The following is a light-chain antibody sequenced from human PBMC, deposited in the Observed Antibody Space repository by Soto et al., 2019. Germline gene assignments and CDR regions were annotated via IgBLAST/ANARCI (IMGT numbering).Light chain of an antibody. CDR3: QHYGSSPWT. CDR1: QSVSSTY. J-gene: IGKJ1*01. Sequence: EIVLTQSPGTLSLSPGERATLSCRASQSVSSTYLAWYQQKPGQAPRLLIYGASSRATGIPDRFGGSGSGTDFTLTISRLEAEDFSVYYCQHYGSSPWTFGQGTEVEIK. V-gene: IGKV3-20*01. CDR2: GAS.